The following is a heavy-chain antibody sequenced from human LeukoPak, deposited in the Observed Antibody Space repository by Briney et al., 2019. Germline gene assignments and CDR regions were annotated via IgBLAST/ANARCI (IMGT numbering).Heavy chain of an antibody. Sequence: ASVTVSCKASGYTFTSYGISWVRQAPGQGLEWMGWISAYNGNTNYAQKLQGRVTMTTDTSTSTAYMELRSLRSDDTAVYYCAREMWFGEDSNWFDPWGQGTLVTVSS. D-gene: IGHD3-10*01. V-gene: IGHV1-18*01. CDR2: ISAYNGNT. J-gene: IGHJ5*02. CDR1: GYTFTSYG. CDR3: AREMWFGEDSNWFDP.